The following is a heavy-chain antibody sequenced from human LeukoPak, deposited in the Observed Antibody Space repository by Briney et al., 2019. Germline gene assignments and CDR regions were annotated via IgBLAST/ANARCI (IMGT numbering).Heavy chain of an antibody. Sequence: GGSLKLSCAASGFTFSGYSMNWVRQAPGQGLEWISYINTSSSAIYYAENVKGRFTISRDNAMNSPYLQMNRLRAEDTAVYYCPRDENPYRKLRSPKFEYWRQGTLVTVS. V-gene: IGHV3-48*01. CDR3: PRDENPYRKLRSPKFEY. CDR2: INTSSSAI. D-gene: IGHD3-16*01. CDR1: GFTFSGYS. J-gene: IGHJ4*02.